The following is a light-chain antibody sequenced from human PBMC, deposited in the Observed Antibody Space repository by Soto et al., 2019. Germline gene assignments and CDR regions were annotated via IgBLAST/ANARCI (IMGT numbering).Light chain of an antibody. CDR2: DVI. V-gene: IGLV2-14*01. CDR3: GSSRTNSPYV. CDR1: NSDVGGYNY. Sequence: QSALTQPASVSGSPGQSITISCTGTNSDVGGYNYVSWYQQYPGEAPKLMIYDVINRPSGVSNRFSGSKSGNTASLTISGLKAEDEADYYCGSSRTNSPYVFGTGTKLTVL. J-gene: IGLJ1*01.